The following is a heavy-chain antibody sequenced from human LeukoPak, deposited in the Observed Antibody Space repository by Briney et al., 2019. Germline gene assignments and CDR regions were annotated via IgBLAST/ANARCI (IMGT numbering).Heavy chain of an antibody. CDR3: ASDREYYYGSGSFDY. D-gene: IGHD3-10*01. CDR2: IKQDGSEK. Sequence: GSLRLSCAASGFTFSSHWMSWVRQAPGKGLEWVANIKQDGSEKYYVYSVKGRFTISRDNAKNSLYLQMNSLRAEDTAVYYCASDREYYYGSGSFDYWGQGTLVTVSS. J-gene: IGHJ4*02. CDR1: GFTFSSHW. V-gene: IGHV3-7*04.